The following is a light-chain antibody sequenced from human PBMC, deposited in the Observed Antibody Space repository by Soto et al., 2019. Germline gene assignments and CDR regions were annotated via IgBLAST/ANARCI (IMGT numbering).Light chain of an antibody. CDR1: QAITTW. CDR2: AAS. J-gene: IGKJ3*01. CDR3: RQASSLPFT. V-gene: IGKV1D-12*01. Sequence: DIQMAQSPSSVSASVGDRVTITSRASQAITTWLASYQQKPGKAPTLRIYAASILQSGVPSRFGGSGSETDFTLAISNLQPGDFATYFCRQASSLPFTFGPGTKVDLK.